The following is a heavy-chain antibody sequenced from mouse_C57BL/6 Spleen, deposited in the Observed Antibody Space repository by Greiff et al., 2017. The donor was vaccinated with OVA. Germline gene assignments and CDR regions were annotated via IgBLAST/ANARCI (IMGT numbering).Heavy chain of an antibody. CDR3: TRDESYGYDRAWFAY. CDR1: GYTFTDYE. Sequence: QVQLQQSGAELVRPGASVTLSCKASGYTFTDYEMHWVKQTPVHGLEWIGAIDPETGGTAYNQKFKGKAILTADKSSSTAYMELRSLTSEDSADYYCTRDESYGYDRAWFAYWGQGTLLTVSS. V-gene: IGHV1-15*01. CDR2: IDPETGGT. J-gene: IGHJ3*01. D-gene: IGHD2-2*01.